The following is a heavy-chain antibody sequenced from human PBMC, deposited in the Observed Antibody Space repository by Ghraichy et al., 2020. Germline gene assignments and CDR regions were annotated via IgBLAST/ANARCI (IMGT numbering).Heavy chain of an antibody. V-gene: IGHV3-53*01. CDR3: ARGYNGWHFDY. J-gene: IGHJ4*02. D-gene: IGHD6-19*01. CDR1: GFTVSSSY. CDR2: IYSGGNT. Sequence: GGSLRLSCVASGFTVSSSYMSWVRQTPGKGLEWVSAIYSGGNTYYADSVKGRLTISRDNSKNTLYLQMNSLRAEDTAVYYCARGYNGWHFDYWGQGALVTVSS.